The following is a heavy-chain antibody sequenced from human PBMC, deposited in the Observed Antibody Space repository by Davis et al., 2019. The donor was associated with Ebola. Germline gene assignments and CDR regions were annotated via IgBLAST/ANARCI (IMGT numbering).Heavy chain of an antibody. V-gene: IGHV1-69*04. CDR2: IIPILGIA. J-gene: IGHJ4*02. D-gene: IGHD4-23*01. CDR1: GGTFSSYT. Sequence: SVKVSCKASGGTFSSYTISWVRQAPGQGLEWMGRIIPILGIANYAQKFQGRVTITADKSTGTAYMELRSLRSDDTAVYYCARDLTVAPFDYWGQGTLVTVSS. CDR3: ARDLTVAPFDY.